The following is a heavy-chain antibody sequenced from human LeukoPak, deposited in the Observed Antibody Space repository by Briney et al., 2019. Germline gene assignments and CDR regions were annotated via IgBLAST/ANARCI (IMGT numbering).Heavy chain of an antibody. J-gene: IGHJ4*02. V-gene: IGHV4-39*07. D-gene: IGHD3-22*01. CDR2: IYYSGST. CDR3: ARRGKYYYDRGIDY. CDR1: GGSISSSSYY. Sequence: PSETLSLTCTVSGGSISSSSYYWGWIRQPPGKGLEWIGSIYYSGSTYYNPSLKSRVTISVDTSKNQFSLKLSSVTAADTAVYYCARRGKYYYDRGIDYWGQGTLVTVSS.